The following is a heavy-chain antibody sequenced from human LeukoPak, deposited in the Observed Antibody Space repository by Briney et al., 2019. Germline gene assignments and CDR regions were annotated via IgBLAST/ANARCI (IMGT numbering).Heavy chain of an antibody. V-gene: IGHV3-23*01. CDR1: GITLSNYG. CDR3: AIMHGYYDGSGYWVQ. Sequence: GGSLRLSCAVSGITLSNYGVSWVRQAPGKGLEWVAGLSGSGGGTNYADSVQGRFTISRDNPRNTLYLQMNSLRDEDTAVYYCAIMHGYYDGSGYWVQWGQGTLVTVSS. J-gene: IGHJ4*02. CDR2: LSGSGGGT. D-gene: IGHD3-22*01.